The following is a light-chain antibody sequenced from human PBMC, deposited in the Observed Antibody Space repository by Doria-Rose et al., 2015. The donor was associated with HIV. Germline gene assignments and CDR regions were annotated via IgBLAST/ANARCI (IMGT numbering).Light chain of an antibody. J-gene: IGKJ1*01. CDR3: HQYDTSWR. Sequence: TQSPGTLSMSSGERATLYCRASQSFSSTYLACYKQKPGQVPSHLIYDGSTRATGIPDRFNASVYGTDFTLTSNRLKPEDVALYCCHQYDTSWRFGQETKVEI. V-gene: IGKV3-20*01. CDR1: QSFSSTY. CDR2: DGS.